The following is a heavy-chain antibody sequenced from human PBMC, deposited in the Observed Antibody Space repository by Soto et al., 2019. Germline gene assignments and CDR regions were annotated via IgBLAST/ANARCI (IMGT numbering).Heavy chain of an antibody. D-gene: IGHD6-13*01. CDR3: AREDYGSSSWYRFPVYYYYGMDV. Sequence: QVQLVQSGAEVKKPGASVKVSCKASGYTFTSYGISWVRQAPGQGLEWMGWISAYNGNTNYAQKLQGRIHMTQDTSTSTAYMELRSLRSDDTAVYYCAREDYGSSSWYRFPVYYYYGMDVWGQGTTVTVSS. CDR1: GYTFTSYG. V-gene: IGHV1-18*01. J-gene: IGHJ6*02. CDR2: ISAYNGNT.